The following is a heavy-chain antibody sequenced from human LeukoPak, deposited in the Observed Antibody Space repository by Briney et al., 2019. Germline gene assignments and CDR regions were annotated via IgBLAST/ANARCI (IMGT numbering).Heavy chain of an antibody. CDR3: ARHPYCSSTTCYGIDY. J-gene: IGHJ4*02. V-gene: IGHV3-21*01. CDR1: GFTFSSYS. Sequence: GGSLRLSCAASGFTFSSYSMNWVRQAPGKGLEWVSSVTSNDYIFYADSMKGRSTISRDNAKNSLFLQMNSLRADDTAVYYCARHPYCSSTTCYGIDYWGQGTLVAVSS. CDR2: VTSNDYI. D-gene: IGHD2-2*01.